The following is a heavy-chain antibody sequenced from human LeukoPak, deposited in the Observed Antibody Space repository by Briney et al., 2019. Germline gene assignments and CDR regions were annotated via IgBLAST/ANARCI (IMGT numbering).Heavy chain of an antibody. V-gene: IGHV1-2*02. D-gene: IGHD7-27*01. CDR2: IHPKTGVT. J-gene: IGHJ4*02. CDR3: ARDHNWGPDY. CDR1: EYTFSVYH. Sequence: GASVKVSCKASEYTFSVYHIHWLRQAPGQGLEWMAWIHPKTGVTNYAERFQGRLSLTRDTSISTLYMELNSLTSDDTAVYYCARDHNWGPDYWGQGTLVSVSS.